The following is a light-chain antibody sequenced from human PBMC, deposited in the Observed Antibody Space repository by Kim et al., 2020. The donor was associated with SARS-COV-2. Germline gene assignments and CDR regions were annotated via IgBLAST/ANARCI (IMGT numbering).Light chain of an antibody. CDR1: KLGDKY. CDR2: QDS. V-gene: IGLV3-1*01. J-gene: IGLJ2*01. CDR3: QAWDSSNVV. Sequence: SYELTQPPSVSVSPGQTASITCSGDKLGDKYACWYQQKPGQSPVLVIYQDSKRPSGIPERFSGSNSGNTATLTISGTQAMDEDDYYCQAWDSSNVVFGGG.